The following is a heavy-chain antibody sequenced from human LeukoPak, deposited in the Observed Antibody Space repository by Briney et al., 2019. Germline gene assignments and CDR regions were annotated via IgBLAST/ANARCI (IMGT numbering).Heavy chain of an antibody. V-gene: IGHV4-39*01. J-gene: IGHJ5*02. CDR2: VFYSGTT. Sequence: PSETLSLTCTVSGGSISSSSYYWGWIHQPPGKGLEWIGSVFYSGTTYYNPSLKSRVTISVDTSKNQFSLKLSSVTAADTAVYFCARRSLANSSGPTGVFDPWGQGTLVTVSS. CDR3: ARRSLANSSGPTGVFDP. D-gene: IGHD3-22*01. CDR1: GGSISSSSYY.